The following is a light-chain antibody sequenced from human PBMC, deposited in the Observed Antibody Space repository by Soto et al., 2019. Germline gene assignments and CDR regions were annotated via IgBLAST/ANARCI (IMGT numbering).Light chain of an antibody. CDR3: SSYTSSCCEV. J-gene: IGLJ1*01. Sequence: QSVLTQPASASGSPGLSITISCTGNSSDVGGYNYVSWYQQHPGKAPKLMIYEVSSRPSGVSNRFSGSTSGNTPSLSISCGQAENEGDYYCSSYTSSCCEVFGTGSKVTGL. V-gene: IGLV2-14*01. CDR1: SSDVGGYNY. CDR2: EVS.